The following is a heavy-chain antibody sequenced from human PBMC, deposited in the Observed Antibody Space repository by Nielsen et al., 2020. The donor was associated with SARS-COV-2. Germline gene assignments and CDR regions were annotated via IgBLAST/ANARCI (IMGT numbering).Heavy chain of an antibody. CDR2: VSYTGST. Sequence: SETLSLTCPVSSGTFSSYYWRWFRQPPGQGLEWIGYVSYTGSTDSNPSLKSRVTISVDTSKNQFSLKLSSVNAADTAVYYCARVRPYCTNGVCYSPVFDYWGQGTLVTVSS. V-gene: IGHV4-59*01. CDR1: SGTFSSYY. D-gene: IGHD2-8*01. CDR3: ARVRPYCTNGVCYSPVFDY. J-gene: IGHJ4*02.